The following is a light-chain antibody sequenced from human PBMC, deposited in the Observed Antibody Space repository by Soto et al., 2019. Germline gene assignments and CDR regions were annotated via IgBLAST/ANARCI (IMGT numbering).Light chain of an antibody. V-gene: IGLV3-1*01. J-gene: IGLJ2*01. Sequence: SYELTQPPSVSVSPGQTASITCSGDKLGDKYACWYQQKPGQSPVLVIYQNSKRPSGIPERFSGSNSGNTATLTISGTQAMDEADYYCQAWDISTVVFGGGTNVTVL. CDR3: QAWDISTVV. CDR2: QNS. CDR1: KLGDKY.